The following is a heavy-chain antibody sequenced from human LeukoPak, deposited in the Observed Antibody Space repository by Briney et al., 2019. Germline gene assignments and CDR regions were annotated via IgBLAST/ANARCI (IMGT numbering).Heavy chain of an antibody. J-gene: IGHJ4*02. Sequence: PGGSLRLSCAASGFAFSNYAMSWVRQAPGKGLEGVSAITGGGSGIYYADSMKSRFTISRDNSKNTLYLQINSLRAEDTDVYYCAKWGDYDVLTGYYVSDYWGQGTLVTVSS. D-gene: IGHD3-9*01. CDR3: AKWGDYDVLTGYYVSDY. CDR1: GFAFSNYA. CDR2: ITGGGSGI. V-gene: IGHV3-23*01.